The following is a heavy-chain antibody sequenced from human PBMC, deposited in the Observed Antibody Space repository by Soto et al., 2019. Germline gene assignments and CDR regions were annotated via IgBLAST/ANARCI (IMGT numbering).Heavy chain of an antibody. CDR1: GYTFTSYD. D-gene: IGHD3-3*01. Sequence: ASVKVSCKASGYTFTSYDINWVRQAPGQGLEWLGWMDPNSGSTGYAQNFQGRVTMTRNISINTAHMELSSLRSEDTAVYYCARERKFDFWRKGLDVWGQGTTVTVS. J-gene: IGHJ6*02. CDR2: MDPNSGST. CDR3: ARERKFDFWRKGLDV. V-gene: IGHV1-8*01.